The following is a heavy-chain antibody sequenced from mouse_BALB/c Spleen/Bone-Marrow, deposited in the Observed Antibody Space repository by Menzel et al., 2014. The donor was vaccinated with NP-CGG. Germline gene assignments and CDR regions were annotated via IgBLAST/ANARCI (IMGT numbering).Heavy chain of an antibody. CDR2: ISSGSSTI. Sequence: EVQGVESGGGLVQPGGSRKLSCAASGITSRNFGMHWVRQAPEKGLEWVAYISSGSSTIYYADTLKGRFTISRDNPKNTLFLQMTSLRSEDTAMYYCARIGRARGYAMDYWGQGTSVTVSS. J-gene: IGHJ4*01. CDR3: ARIGRARGYAMDY. V-gene: IGHV5-17*02. D-gene: IGHD3-3*01. CDR1: GITSRNFG.